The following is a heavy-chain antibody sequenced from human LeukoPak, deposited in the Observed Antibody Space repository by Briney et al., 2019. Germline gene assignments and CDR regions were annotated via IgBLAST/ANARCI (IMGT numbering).Heavy chain of an antibody. V-gene: IGHV6-1*01. CDR1: GDSVSSNSAA. CDR3: ARDARLSYYYDSSGQYLGY. CDR2: TYYRSKWYN. D-gene: IGHD3-22*01. Sequence: SQTLSLTCAISGDSVSSNSAAWNWIRQSPSRGLEWLGRTYYRSKWYNDYAVSVKSRITINPDTSKNQFSLQLNSVTPEDTAVYYCARDARLSYYYDSSGQYLGYWGQGTLVTVSS. J-gene: IGHJ4*02.